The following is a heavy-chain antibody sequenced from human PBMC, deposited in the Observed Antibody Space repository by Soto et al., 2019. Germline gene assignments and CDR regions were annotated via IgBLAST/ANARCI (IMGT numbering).Heavy chain of an antibody. CDR3: ARDSRQPQYYDFWSGYYYYYGMDV. V-gene: IGHV3-30*03. D-gene: IGHD3-3*01. CDR2: ISYDGSNK. Sequence: GGSLRLSCAASGFTFSSYGMHWVRQAPGKGLEWVAVISYDGSNKYYADSVKGRFTISRDNSKNTLYLQMNSLRAEDTAVYYCARDSRQPQYYDFWSGYYYYYGMDVCGQGNTVTVSS. CDR1: GFTFSSYG. J-gene: IGHJ6*02.